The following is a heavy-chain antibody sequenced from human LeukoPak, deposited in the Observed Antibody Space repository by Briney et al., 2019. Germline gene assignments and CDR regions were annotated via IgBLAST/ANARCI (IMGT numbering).Heavy chain of an antibody. CDR3: ASEGRSGSYPQPMDV. J-gene: IGHJ6*03. D-gene: IGHD1-26*01. CDR1: GGTFSSYA. V-gene: IGHV1-69*06. Sequence: SVKVSCKASGGTFSSYAISWVRQAPGQGLEWMGGIIPIFGTANYAQKFQGRVTITADKSTSTAYMELSSLRSEDTAVYYCASEGRSGSYPQPMDVWGKGTTVAVSS. CDR2: IIPIFGTA.